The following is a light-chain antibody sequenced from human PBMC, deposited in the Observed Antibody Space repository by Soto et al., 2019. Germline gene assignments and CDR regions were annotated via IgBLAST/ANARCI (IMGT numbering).Light chain of an antibody. J-gene: IGLJ1*01. CDR3: CSYAGSSTPYV. CDR1: SSDVGSYNL. V-gene: IGLV2-23*02. CDR2: EVS. Sequence: QSALTQPASVSGSPGQSITISCTGTSSDVGSYNLVSWYQQHPGKAPKLMIYEVSKRPSGVSNRFSGSKSVNTASLTISGLQAEDEADYYCCSYAGSSTPYVSGTGTKLTVL.